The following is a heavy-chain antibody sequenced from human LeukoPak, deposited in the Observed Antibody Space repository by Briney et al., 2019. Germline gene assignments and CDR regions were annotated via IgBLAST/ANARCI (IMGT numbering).Heavy chain of an antibody. CDR1: GFTFRSCG. D-gene: IGHD3-10*01. V-gene: IGHV3-30*18. Sequence: GSLRLSCAASGFTFRSCGMHWVRQAPGKGLEWVAVITYDGDTRYFEDSVKGRFTISRDTSMSTLYLQMNSLGAEDTAVYYWVKEQGSGYYRTADYWGQGTLVTVSS. CDR3: VKEQGSGYYRTADY. J-gene: IGHJ4*02. CDR2: ITYDGDTR.